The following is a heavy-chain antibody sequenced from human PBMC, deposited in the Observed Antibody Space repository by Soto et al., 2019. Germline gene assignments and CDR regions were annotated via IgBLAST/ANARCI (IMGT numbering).Heavy chain of an antibody. D-gene: IGHD3-22*01. CDR2: IIPIFGTA. CDR1: GGTFSSYA. CDR3: AITYYYDSSGYYYVTPPFDY. J-gene: IGHJ4*02. V-gene: IGHV1-69*13. Sequence: SVKVSCKASGGTFSSYAISWVRQAPGQGLEWMGGIIPIFGTANYAQKFQGRVTITADESTSTAYMELSSLRSEDTAVYYCAITYYYDSSGYYYVTPPFDYWGQGTLVTVSS.